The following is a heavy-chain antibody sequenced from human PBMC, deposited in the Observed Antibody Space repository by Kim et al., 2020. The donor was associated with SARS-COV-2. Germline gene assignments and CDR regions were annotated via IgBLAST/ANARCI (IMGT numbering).Heavy chain of an antibody. CDR1: GGSVSGRY. CDR3: ARGEGPFFDY. D-gene: IGHD1-26*01. Sequence: SETLSLTCVVSGGSVSGRYWSWIRQPPGKGLEWIGYVYYSGSTMSNPSLKSRGALSVDTSKNQFSLKLNSVTPADTAVYYCARGEGPFFDYWGQGILVTV. CDR2: VYYSGST. V-gene: IGHV4-59*02. J-gene: IGHJ4*02.